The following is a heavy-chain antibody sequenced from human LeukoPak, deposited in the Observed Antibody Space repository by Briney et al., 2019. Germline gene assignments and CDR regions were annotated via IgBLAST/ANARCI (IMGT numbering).Heavy chain of an antibody. D-gene: IGHD3-9*01. CDR3: ARESYDILTGYYFMGF. J-gene: IGHJ4*02. CDR1: GYSISSGYY. Sequence: SETLSLTCIVSGYSISSGYYWGWIRQPPGKGLEWIGSIYHSGSTYYYPSLKSRVTISVDTSKNQFSLKLSSVTAADTAVYYCARESYDILTGYYFMGFWGQGTLVTVSS. V-gene: IGHV4-38-2*02. CDR2: IYHSGST.